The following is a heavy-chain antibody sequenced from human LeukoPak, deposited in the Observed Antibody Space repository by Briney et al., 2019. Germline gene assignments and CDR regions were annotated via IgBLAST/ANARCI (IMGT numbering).Heavy chain of an antibody. D-gene: IGHD2-21*02. J-gene: IGHJ4*02. CDR1: GFTFSSYV. CDR2: ISSDENNK. V-gene: IGHV3-30*03. Sequence: GGSLRLSCAASGFTFSSYVMHWVRQAPGRGLEWVALISSDENNKYHADSVKGRFTISRDNSKNTLFLQMNSLRPEDTAVYYCASKWFCGGDCYYQIDFWGQGTLVTVSS. CDR3: ASKWFCGGDCYYQIDF.